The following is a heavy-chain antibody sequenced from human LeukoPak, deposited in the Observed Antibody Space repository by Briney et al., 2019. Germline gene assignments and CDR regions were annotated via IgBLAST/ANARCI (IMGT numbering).Heavy chain of an antibody. D-gene: IGHD2-2*01. Sequence: GGSLRLSCAASGFTFSSYSMNWVRQAPGKGLEWVSYISSSSSTIYYADSVKGRFTISRDNAKNSLYLQMNSLRAEDMALYYCAKGLYQLLTNDAFDIWGQGTMVTVSS. CDR3: AKGLYQLLTNDAFDI. V-gene: IGHV3-48*04. CDR1: GFTFSSYS. J-gene: IGHJ3*02. CDR2: ISSSSSTI.